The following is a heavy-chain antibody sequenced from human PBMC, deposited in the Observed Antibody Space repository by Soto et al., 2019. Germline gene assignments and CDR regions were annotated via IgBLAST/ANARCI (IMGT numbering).Heavy chain of an antibody. CDR2: ISYDGSNK. CDR3: AKGLWFGELLSGLPDY. Sequence: QVQLVESGGGVVQPGRSLRLSCAASGFTFSSYGMHWVRQAPGKGLEWVAVISYDGSNKYYADSVKGRFTISRDNSKNTLYLQMNSLRAEDTAVYYCAKGLWFGELLSGLPDYWGQGTLVTVSS. V-gene: IGHV3-30*18. J-gene: IGHJ4*02. CDR1: GFTFSSYG. D-gene: IGHD3-10*01.